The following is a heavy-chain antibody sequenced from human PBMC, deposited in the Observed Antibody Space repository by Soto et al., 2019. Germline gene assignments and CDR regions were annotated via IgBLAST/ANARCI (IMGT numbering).Heavy chain of an antibody. D-gene: IGHD6-13*01. CDR3: VREPSGFSGTWYDY. Sequence: PGGSLRLSCAASQFSFSSYWMHWVRQVPGKGPAWVSRINHDGSKTEYADSVKGRFTISXXXXXXTXYXQXXSLRVXDTAMYYCVREPSGFSGTWYDYWGQGTLVTVSS. J-gene: IGHJ4*02. CDR1: QFSFSSYW. V-gene: IGHV3-74*01. CDR2: INHDGSKT.